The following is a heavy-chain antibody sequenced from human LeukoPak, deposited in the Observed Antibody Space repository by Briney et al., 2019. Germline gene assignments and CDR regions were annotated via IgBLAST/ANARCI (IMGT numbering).Heavy chain of an antibody. CDR1: GGSISSYY. J-gene: IGHJ6*02. V-gene: IGHV4-4*07. D-gene: IGHD2-2*02. Sequence: SETLSLTCTVSGGSISSYYWCWIRQPAGKGLEWIGSIYTSGSTNYNPSLKSRVTMSVDTSKNQFSLKLSSVTAADTAVYYCARDGGYCSSTSCYSPPYYYYGMDVWGQGTTVTVSS. CDR3: ARDGGYCSSTSCYSPPYYYYGMDV. CDR2: IYTSGST.